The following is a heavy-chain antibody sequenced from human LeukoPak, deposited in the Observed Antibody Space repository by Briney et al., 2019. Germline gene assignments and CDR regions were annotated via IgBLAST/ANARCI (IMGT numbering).Heavy chain of an antibody. D-gene: IGHD6-13*01. J-gene: IGHJ4*02. CDR3: ARGTVDSSSWLTLDY. CDR2: ISSSGTTT. V-gene: IGHV3-48*03. Sequence: GGSLRLSCAASGFTFSSYEMNWVRQAPGKGLEWASYISSSGTTTYYAASVKGRFTISRDNAKNSLYLQMNSLRAEDTAVYYCARGTVDSSSWLTLDYWGQGTLVTVSS. CDR1: GFTFSSYE.